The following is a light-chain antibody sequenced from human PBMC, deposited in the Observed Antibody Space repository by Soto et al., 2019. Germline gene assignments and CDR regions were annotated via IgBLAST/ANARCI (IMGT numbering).Light chain of an antibody. CDR1: SSDVGGYNY. CDR2: DVS. CDR3: CSYAGSYNYV. V-gene: IGLV2-11*01. J-gene: IGLJ1*01. Sequence: QSVLTQPRSVSGSPGQSVTISCTGSSSDVGGYNYVSWYQHHPGKAPKLMIYDVSKRPSGVPDRFTGSKSGNTASPTISGLQAEDDSDYYCCSYAGSYNYVFGTGTKLTVL.